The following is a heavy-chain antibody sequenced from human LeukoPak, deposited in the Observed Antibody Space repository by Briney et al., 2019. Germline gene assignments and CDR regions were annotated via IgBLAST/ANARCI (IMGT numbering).Heavy chain of an antibody. D-gene: IGHD4-17*01. V-gene: IGHV4-34*01. J-gene: IGHJ4*02. CDR1: GGSFSGYY. CDR3: AKGRTEMTTVTTGPFDY. CDR2: INHSGST. Sequence: PSETLSLTCAVYGGSFSGYYWSWIRQPPGKGLEWIGEINHSGSTNYNPSLKCRVTISVDTSKDQFSLKLSSVTAADTAVYYCAKGRTEMTTVTTGPFDYWGQGTLVTVSS.